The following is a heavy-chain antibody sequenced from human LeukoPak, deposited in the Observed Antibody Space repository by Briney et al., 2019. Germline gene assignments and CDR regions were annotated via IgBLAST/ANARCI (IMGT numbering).Heavy chain of an antibody. CDR1: GDSISTSSYY. D-gene: IGHD6-13*01. Sequence: SETLSLTCSVSGDSISTSSYYWGWIRQPPGKGLEWIGTIYYSGSTYYNPSLTSRVTISVDTSKNQFSLKLSSVTAADTAVYYCVRDMGSSTSKDWGQGTLVTVSS. CDR3: VRDMGSSTSKD. J-gene: IGHJ4*02. V-gene: IGHV4-39*02. CDR2: IYYSGST.